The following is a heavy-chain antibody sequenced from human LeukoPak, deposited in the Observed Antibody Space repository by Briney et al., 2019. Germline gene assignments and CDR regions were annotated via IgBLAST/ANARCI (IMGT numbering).Heavy chain of an antibody. CDR1: GFTFSSYW. CDR2: IKQDGSEK. J-gene: IGHJ4*02. V-gene: IGHV3-7*01. CDR3: ASATYYYDSSGYFLFDY. Sequence: QPGGSLRLSCAASGFTFSSYWMNWVRQAPGKGLEWVANIKQDGSEKYYVDSVKGRFTISRGNAKNSLYLQMNSLRAEDTAVYYCASATYYYDSSGYFLFDYWGQGTLVTVSS. D-gene: IGHD3-22*01.